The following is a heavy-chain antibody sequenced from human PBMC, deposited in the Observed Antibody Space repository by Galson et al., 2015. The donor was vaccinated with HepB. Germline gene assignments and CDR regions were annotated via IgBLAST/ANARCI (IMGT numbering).Heavy chain of an antibody. D-gene: IGHD6-13*01. Sequence: SLRLSCAASGFIFGSYWMSWVRQAPGKGLEWVANIKLDGSDKYYVDSVKGRFTISRDNAKNSLYLQMNNLRAEDTAIYYCAKDAAGIGMSYWGRGPLVTVFS. CDR1: GFIFGSYW. V-gene: IGHV3-7*03. CDR2: IKLDGSDK. CDR3: AKDAAGIGMSY. J-gene: IGHJ4*02.